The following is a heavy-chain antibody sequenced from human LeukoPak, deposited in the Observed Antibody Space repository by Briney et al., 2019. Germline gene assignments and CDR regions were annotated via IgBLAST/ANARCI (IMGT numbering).Heavy chain of an antibody. V-gene: IGHV3-21*01. CDR3: ARDPSITMTVVVQDAFDI. CDR2: FSSSSSYI. D-gene: IGHD3-22*01. J-gene: IGHJ3*02. CDR1: GFTFSSYS. Sequence: GGSLRLSCEASGFTFSSYSMNWVRRAPGKGLEWASSFSSSSSYIYYADSVKGRFTISRDNAKNSLYLQMNSLRAEDTAVYYCARDPSITMTVVVQDAFDIWGQGTMVTVYS.